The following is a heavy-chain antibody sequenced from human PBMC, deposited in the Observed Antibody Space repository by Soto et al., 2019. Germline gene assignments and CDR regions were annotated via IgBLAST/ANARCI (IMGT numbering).Heavy chain of an antibody. J-gene: IGHJ4*02. Sequence: QVQLVQSGAEVKKPGASVKVSCEASGYSFIDYYIHWVRQAPGQGFEWMGRISPKSAGTDYAKKFEDRVTLTWDTSLNTAYMELSSLKSDDTAVYYCARPPGYISDWYYFDLWGQGTRVIVSS. CDR1: GYSFIDYY. CDR3: ARPPGYISDWYYFDL. D-gene: IGHD3-9*01. V-gene: IGHV1-2*02. CDR2: ISPKSAGT.